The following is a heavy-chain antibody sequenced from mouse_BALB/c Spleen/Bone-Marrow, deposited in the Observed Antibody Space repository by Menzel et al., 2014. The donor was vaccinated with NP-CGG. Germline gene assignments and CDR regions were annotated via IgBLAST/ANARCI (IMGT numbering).Heavy chain of an antibody. Sequence: HSGAELVKPGAPVKLSCKASGYTFTSYWMNWVKQRPGRGLEWIGRIDPSDSETHYNQKFKDKATLTVDKSSSTAYIQLSSLTSEGSAVYYCARALGDGYYYAMDYWGQETSATVSS. V-gene: IGHV1-69*02. CDR3: ARALGDGYYYAMDY. D-gene: IGHD2-3*01. J-gene: IGHJ4*01. CDR2: IDPSDSET. CDR1: GYTFTSYW.